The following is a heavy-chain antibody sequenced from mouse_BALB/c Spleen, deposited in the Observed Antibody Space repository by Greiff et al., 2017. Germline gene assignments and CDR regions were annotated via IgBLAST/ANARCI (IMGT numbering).Heavy chain of an antibody. Sequence: LVKTGASVKISCKASGYSFTGYYMHWVKQSHGKSLEWIGYISCYNGATSYNQKFKGKATFTVDTSSSTAYMQFNSLTSEDSAVYYCARRGDYYGSSENYCDYWGQGTTLTVSS. D-gene: IGHD1-1*01. CDR1: GYSFTGYY. CDR3: ARRGDYYGSSENYCDY. V-gene: IGHV1S34*01. J-gene: IGHJ2*01. CDR2: ISCYNGAT.